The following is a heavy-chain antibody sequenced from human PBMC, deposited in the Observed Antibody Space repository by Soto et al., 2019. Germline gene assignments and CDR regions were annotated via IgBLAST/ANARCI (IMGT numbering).Heavy chain of an antibody. V-gene: IGHV3-30*18. D-gene: IGHD2-15*01. Sequence: ESGGGVVQPGRSLRLSCAASGFTFSSYGMHWVRQAPGKGLEWVALISYDGSNQFYADSVKGRFTISRDNSKNTLYLQMNSLRLEDTAVFYCAKDEDHYFDYWGPGTLVTVSS. CDR3: AKDEDHYFDY. CDR1: GFTFSSYG. J-gene: IGHJ4*02. CDR2: ISYDGSNQ.